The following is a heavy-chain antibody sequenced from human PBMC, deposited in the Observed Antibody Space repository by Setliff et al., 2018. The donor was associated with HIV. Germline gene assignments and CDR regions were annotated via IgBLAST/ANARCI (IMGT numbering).Heavy chain of an antibody. CDR3: ARGQQIVNWFDP. V-gene: IGHV4-34*01. D-gene: IGHD3-22*01. J-gene: IGHJ5*02. CDR2: MNHSGST. Sequence: LSLTCADYGGSLSDYSWSWIRQPPGKGLEWIGEMNHSGSTNYNPSLKSRVTISVDASKNQFSLKLSSVTAADTAVYYCARGQQIVNWFDPWGQGTLVTVSS. CDR1: GGSLSDYS.